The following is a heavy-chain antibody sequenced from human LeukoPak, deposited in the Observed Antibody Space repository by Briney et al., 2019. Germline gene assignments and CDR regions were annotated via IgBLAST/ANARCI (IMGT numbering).Heavy chain of an antibody. CDR1: GGSISSGGYY. Sequence: SETLSLTCTVSGGSISSGGYYWSWIRQHPGKGLEWIGYIYYSGSTYYNPSLKSRVTISVDTSKNQFSLKLSSVTAADTAVYYCARDRYDSSDEYYYYYGMDVWGQGTTVTVSS. J-gene: IGHJ6*02. CDR3: ARDRYDSSDEYYYYYGMDV. CDR2: IYYSGST. D-gene: IGHD3-22*01. V-gene: IGHV4-31*03.